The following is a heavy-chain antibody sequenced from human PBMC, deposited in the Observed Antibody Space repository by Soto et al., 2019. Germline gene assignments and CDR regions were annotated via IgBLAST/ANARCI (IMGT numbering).Heavy chain of an antibody. V-gene: IGHV4-4*02. CDR3: ARAVDYYGSGSYYHYYYYYYMDV. J-gene: IGHJ6*03. Sequence: SETLSLTCAVSSGSISSSNWWSWVRQPPGKGLEWIGEIYHSGSTNYNPSLKSRVTISVDKSKNQFSLKLSSVTAADTAVYYCARAVDYYGSGSYYHYYYYYYMDVWGKGTTVTVSS. CDR1: SGSISSSNW. D-gene: IGHD3-10*01. CDR2: IYHSGST.